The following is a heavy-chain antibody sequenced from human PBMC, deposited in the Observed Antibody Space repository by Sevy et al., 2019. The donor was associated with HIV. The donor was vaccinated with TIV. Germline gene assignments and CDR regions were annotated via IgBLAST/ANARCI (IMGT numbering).Heavy chain of an antibody. Sequence: GGSLRLSCAASGFILSDYNYMFWIRQSPDKGLEWISYISSSGTKYYRESVKGRFTVSRDNAKNSLYLQMNNMRAEDTALYYCASPTKRCTSTSCPFDAFYIWGQGTMVTVSS. D-gene: IGHD2-2*01. CDR2: ISSSGTK. CDR3: ASPTKRCTSTSCPFDAFYI. J-gene: IGHJ3*02. V-gene: IGHV3-11*01. CDR1: GFILSDYNY.